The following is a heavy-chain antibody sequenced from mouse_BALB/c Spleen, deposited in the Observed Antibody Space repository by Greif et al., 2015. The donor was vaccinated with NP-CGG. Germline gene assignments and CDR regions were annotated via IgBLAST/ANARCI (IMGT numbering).Heavy chain of an antibody. V-gene: IGHV5-17*02. CDR2: ISSGSSTI. CDR1: GFTFSSFG. D-gene: IGHD2-10*02. Sequence: EVMLVESGGGLVQPGGSRKLSCAASGFTFSSFGMHWVRQAPEKGLEWVAYISSGSSTIYYADTVKGRFTISRDNPKNTLFLQMTSLRSEDTAMYYCARLETYGKEGMDYWGQGTSVTVSS. CDR3: ARLETYGKEGMDY. J-gene: IGHJ4*01.